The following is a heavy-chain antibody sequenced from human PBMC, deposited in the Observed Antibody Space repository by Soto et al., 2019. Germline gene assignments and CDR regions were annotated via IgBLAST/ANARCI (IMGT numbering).Heavy chain of an antibody. CDR3: ARDNVVVPAAIGNWFDP. V-gene: IGHV1-18*04. J-gene: IGHJ5*02. CDR2: ISAYNGNT. D-gene: IGHD2-2*02. Sequence: ASVKVSGKASGYTFTSYGISWVRQAPGQGLEWMGWISAYNGNTNYAQKLQGRVTMTTDTSTSTAYMELRSLRSDDTAVYYCARDNVVVPAAIGNWFDPWGQGTLVTVSS. CDR1: GYTFTSYG.